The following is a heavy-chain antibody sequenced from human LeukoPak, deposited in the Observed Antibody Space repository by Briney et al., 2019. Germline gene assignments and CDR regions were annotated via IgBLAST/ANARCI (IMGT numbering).Heavy chain of an antibody. J-gene: IGHJ4*02. CDR3: ARGFPLRYFDWLYFDY. Sequence: GRSLRLSCAASGFTFSSYAMHWVRQAPGKGLEWVAVISYDGSNKYYADSVKGRFTISRDNSKNTLYLQMNSLRAEDTAVYYCARGFPLRYFDWLYFDYWGQGTLVTVSS. V-gene: IGHV3-30-3*01. D-gene: IGHD3-9*01. CDR1: GFTFSSYA. CDR2: ISYDGSNK.